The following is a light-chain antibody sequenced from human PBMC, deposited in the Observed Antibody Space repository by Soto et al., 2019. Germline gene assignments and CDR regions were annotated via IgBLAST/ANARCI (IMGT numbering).Light chain of an antibody. J-gene: IGKJ1*01. Sequence: AIQMTQSPSSLSASVGDRVAISCRASQDIRNTLAWYQQKPGEAPKLLIFAASNLQSGVPSRFSGSGSVTDFTLAITGLQPEDFATYYCLQYYNFSWTFGQATKVDIK. V-gene: IGKV1-6*01. CDR3: LQYYNFSWT. CDR2: AAS. CDR1: QDIRNT.